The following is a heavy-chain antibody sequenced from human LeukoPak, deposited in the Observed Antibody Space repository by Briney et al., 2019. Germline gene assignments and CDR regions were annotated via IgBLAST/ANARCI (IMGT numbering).Heavy chain of an antibody. CDR3: AKAAGVY. CDR1: GFTFSSYS. J-gene: IGHJ4*02. D-gene: IGHD6-13*01. Sequence: PGGSLRLSCAASGFTFSSYSMNWVRQAPGKGLEWVAVISYDGSNKYYADSVKGRFTISRDNSKNTLYLQMNSLRAEDTAVYYCAKAAGVYWGQGTLVTVSS. CDR2: ISYDGSNK. V-gene: IGHV3-30*18.